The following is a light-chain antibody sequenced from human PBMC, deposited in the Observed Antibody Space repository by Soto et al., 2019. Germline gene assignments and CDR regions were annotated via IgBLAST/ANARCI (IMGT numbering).Light chain of an antibody. CDR2: LGS. CDR1: QSLLHSNGYNY. Sequence: DIVMTQSPLSLAVTPGEPASISCRSSQSLLHSNGYNYLDWYLQKPGQSPQLLIYLGSNRASGVPDRFSGSGSGTDFTLKISRVEAEDVGVYYCMQALQTPLTFGGGPRWRSN. J-gene: IGKJ4*01. V-gene: IGKV2-28*01. CDR3: MQALQTPLT.